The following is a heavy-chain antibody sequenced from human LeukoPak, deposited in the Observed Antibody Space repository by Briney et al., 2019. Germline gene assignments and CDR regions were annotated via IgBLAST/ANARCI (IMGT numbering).Heavy chain of an antibody. D-gene: IGHD2-8*01. CDR1: GYTFTSYG. V-gene: IGHV1-18*01. CDR2: ISAYNGNT. J-gene: IGHJ4*02. Sequence: GASVKVSCKASGYTFTSYGISWVRQAPGQGLEGMGWISAYNGNTNYAQKLQGRVTMTTDTSKSKDYMELKSLRSDDTAVYYCARDRGYCTNGVCYYFDYWGQGTLVTVSS. CDR3: ARDRGYCTNGVCYYFDY.